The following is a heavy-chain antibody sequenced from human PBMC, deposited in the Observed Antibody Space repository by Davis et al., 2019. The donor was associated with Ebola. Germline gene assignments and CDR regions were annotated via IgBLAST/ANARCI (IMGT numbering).Heavy chain of an antibody. J-gene: IGHJ4*02. Sequence: GESLKISCAASGFTVSSNYMSWVRQAPGKGLEWVSVIYSGGSTYYADSVKGRFTISRDNSKNTLYLQMNSLRAEDTAVYYCAREGPIPGRVFGVVITAYFDYWGQGTLVTVSS. D-gene: IGHD3-3*01. CDR3: AREGPIPGRVFGVVITAYFDY. V-gene: IGHV3-66*01. CDR1: GFTVSSNY. CDR2: IYSGGST.